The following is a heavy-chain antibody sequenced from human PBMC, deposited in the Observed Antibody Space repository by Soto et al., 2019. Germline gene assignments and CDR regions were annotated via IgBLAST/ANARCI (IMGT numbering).Heavy chain of an antibody. J-gene: IGHJ6*02. D-gene: IGHD5-12*01. CDR2: IIPIFGTA. CDR1: GGTFSSYA. Sequence: QVQLVQSGAEVKKPGSSVKVSCKASGGTFSSYAISWVRQAPGQGLEWMGGIIPIFGTANYAQKFQGRVTITADKSTSTAYMELSSLRSEDTAVYYCARGPRGMATMTYYYYGMDVWGQGTTVTVSS. V-gene: IGHV1-69*06. CDR3: ARGPRGMATMTYYYYGMDV.